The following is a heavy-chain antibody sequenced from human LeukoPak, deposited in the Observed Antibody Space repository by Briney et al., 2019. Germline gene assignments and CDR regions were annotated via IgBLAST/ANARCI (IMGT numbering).Heavy chain of an antibody. V-gene: IGHV5-51*01. J-gene: IGHJ5*02. CDR2: IYPGDSDT. D-gene: IGHD2-21*02. CDR1: GYSFTSYW. Sequence: GESLKISCKDSGYSFTSYWIVWVRQMPGKGLEWMGIIYPGDSDTRYSPSFQGQVTISADKSISTAYLQWSSLKASDTAMYYCARQLAYCGGDCYSSKDWFDPWGQGTLVTVSS. CDR3: ARQLAYCGGDCYSSKDWFDP.